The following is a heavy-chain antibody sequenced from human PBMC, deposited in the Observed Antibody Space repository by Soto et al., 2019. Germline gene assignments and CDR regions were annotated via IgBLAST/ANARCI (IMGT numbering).Heavy chain of an antibody. Sequence: PGGSLRLSCAASGFTFSSYWMHWVRQAPGKGLVWVSRINSDGSSTSYADSVKGRFTISRDNAKNTLYLQMNSLRAEDTAVYYCARDREYYDFWSGYYTEAPYYYYYGMDVWGQGTTVTVS. J-gene: IGHJ6*02. D-gene: IGHD3-3*01. CDR2: INSDGSST. CDR1: GFTFSSYW. V-gene: IGHV3-74*01. CDR3: ARDREYYDFWSGYYTEAPYYYYYGMDV.